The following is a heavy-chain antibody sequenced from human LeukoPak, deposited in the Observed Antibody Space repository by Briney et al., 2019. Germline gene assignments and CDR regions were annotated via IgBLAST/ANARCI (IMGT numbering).Heavy chain of an antibody. CDR3: ARGGTYYYQYYYMDV. CDR2: MSFDGSHI. D-gene: IGHD3-16*01. Sequence: GGSLRLSCAASQFTFSSHAMNWVRQAPGKGLDWVAVMSFDGSHIYYAHSVKGRFTISRDNSNNTLFLQMNSLNADDTAVYYCARGGTYYYQYYYMDVWGKGTTVTVSS. V-gene: IGHV3-30*01. J-gene: IGHJ6*03. CDR1: QFTFSSHA.